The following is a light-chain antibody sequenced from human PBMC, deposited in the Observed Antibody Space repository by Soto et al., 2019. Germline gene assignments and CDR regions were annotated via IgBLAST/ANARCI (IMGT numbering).Light chain of an antibody. V-gene: IGKV3-15*01. CDR3: QQYNNWPLT. J-gene: IGKJ4*01. CDR2: DES. Sequence: EIVMTQSPATLSVSPGERATLSCRASQSFSSDLAWYQQKPGQAPRLLIYDESTRATGIPARFSGSESGTEFTLTISSLQSEDFAVYYCQQYNNWPLTFGGGTKVEIK. CDR1: QSFSSD.